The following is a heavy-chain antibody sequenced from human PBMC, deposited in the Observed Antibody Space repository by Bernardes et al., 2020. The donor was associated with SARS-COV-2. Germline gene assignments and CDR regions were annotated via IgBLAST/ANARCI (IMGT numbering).Heavy chain of an antibody. Sequence: GGSLRLPCAASGFTFSNFEINWVRQAPGKGLEWISYISSSGSTIHYADSVKGRLTISRDNAKNSVYMQMNSLRAEDTAVYYCARAPNFFYGMDVWGQGTTVTVSS. CDR3: ARAPNFFYGMDV. J-gene: IGHJ6*02. V-gene: IGHV3-48*03. CDR1: GFTFSNFE. CDR2: ISSSGSTI.